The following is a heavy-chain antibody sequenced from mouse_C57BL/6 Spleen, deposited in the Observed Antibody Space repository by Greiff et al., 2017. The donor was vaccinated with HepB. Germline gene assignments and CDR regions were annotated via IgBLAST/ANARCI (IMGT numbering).Heavy chain of an antibody. D-gene: IGHD1-1*01. CDR2: IYPGDGDT. CDR3: ARSPYYGSSYFDY. V-gene: IGHV1-82*01. J-gene: IGHJ2*01. Sequence: LVESGPELVKPGASVKISCKASGYAFSSSWMNWVKQRPGKGLEWIGRIYPGDGDTNYNGKFKGKATLTADKSSSTAYMQLSSLTSEDSAVYFCARSPYYGSSYFDYWGQGTTLTVSS. CDR1: GYAFSSSW.